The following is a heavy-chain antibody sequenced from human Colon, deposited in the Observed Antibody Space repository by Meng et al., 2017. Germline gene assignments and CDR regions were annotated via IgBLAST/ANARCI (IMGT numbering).Heavy chain of an antibody. CDR3: AKVEDNSGLY. Sequence: QVQLVQSGTEVKKPGASVKVSCQASGYSFTVYYIHWVRQAPGQGLEWMGRINPNTGDTKHAQKFDGRVTMTRDKSIDTAYLDLSRLRADDTAVYYCAKVEDNSGLYWGQGTLVTVSS. V-gene: IGHV1-2*06. CDR1: GYSFTVYY. D-gene: IGHD3-22*01. J-gene: IGHJ4*02. CDR2: INPNTGDT.